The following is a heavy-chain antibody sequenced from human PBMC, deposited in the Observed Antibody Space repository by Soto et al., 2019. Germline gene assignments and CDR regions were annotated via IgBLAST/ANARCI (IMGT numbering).Heavy chain of an antibody. V-gene: IGHV1-69*13. J-gene: IGHJ6*02. CDR2: IIPKFGTA. CDR3: ATKSTIFGWYV. Sequence: SVKVSCKASGGGNLRDYRTTWVRRAPGQGLEWMGGIIPKFGTANYAQNFQGRVTITADESTSTAYMELSSLRSEDTAVYYCATKSTIFGWYVWGQGTTVTVSS. D-gene: IGHD3-3*01. CDR1: GGGNLRDYR.